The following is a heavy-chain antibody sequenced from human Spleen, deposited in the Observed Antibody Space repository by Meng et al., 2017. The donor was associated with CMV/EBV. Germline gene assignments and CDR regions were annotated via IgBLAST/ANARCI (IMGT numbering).Heavy chain of an antibody. J-gene: IGHJ5*02. CDR3: ARSSGGRMTSYNYFDP. CDR1: DSVSWGGCF. CDR2: VSYAGNT. V-gene: IGHV4-61*08. D-gene: IGHD3-16*01. Sequence: DSVSWGGCFWTWIRQPPGKGLEWLGYVSYAGNTKYNPSLMSRVTMSLDTTRDQFSLRLNSVIAADTGVYYCARSSGGRMTSYNYFDPWGQGALVTVSS.